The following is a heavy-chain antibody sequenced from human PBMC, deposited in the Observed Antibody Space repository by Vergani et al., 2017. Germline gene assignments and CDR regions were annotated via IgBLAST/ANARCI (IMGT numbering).Heavy chain of an antibody. V-gene: IGHV1-8*01. Sequence: QVQLVQSGAEVKKPGASVKVSCKASGYTFTSYDINWVRQATGQGLEWMGWMNPNSGNTGYAQKFQGRVTMTRNTSISTAYMELSSLRSEDTAVYYCARDIDDCSSTSCYGLVLDYWGQGTLVTVSS. CDR1: GYTFTSYD. J-gene: IGHJ4*02. D-gene: IGHD2-2*01. CDR3: ARDIDDCSSTSCYGLVLDY. CDR2: MNPNSGNT.